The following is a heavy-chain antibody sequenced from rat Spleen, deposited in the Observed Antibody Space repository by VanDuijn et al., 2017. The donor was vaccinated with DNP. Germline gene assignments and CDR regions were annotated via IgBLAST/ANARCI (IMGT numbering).Heavy chain of an antibody. D-gene: IGHD1-4*01. Sequence: EVQLQESGPGLVKPSQSLSLTCSVTGYSITSSYRWSWIRKFPGNKLEWMGSVNSAGSTNYHPSLKSRISITRDTSKNQFFLQVNSVTTEDTATYYCARWPGYNPPYAMDAWGQGTSVTVSS. CDR1: GYSITSSYR. CDR2: VNSAGST. CDR3: ARWPGYNPPYAMDA. V-gene: IGHV3-3*01. J-gene: IGHJ4*01.